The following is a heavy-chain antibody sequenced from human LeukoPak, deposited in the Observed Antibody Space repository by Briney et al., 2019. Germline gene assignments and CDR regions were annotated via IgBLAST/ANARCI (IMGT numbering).Heavy chain of an antibody. CDR1: GFTFSSYA. J-gene: IGHJ4*02. CDR3: ARDRAVAGLCDY. V-gene: IGHV3-23*01. CDR2: ISGSGGST. Sequence: GGSLRLSCAASGFTFSSYAMSWVRQAPGKGLEWVSAISGSGGSTYYADSVKGRFTISRDNSKNTLYLQMNSLRAEDTAVYYCARDRAVAGLCDYWGQGTLVTVSS. D-gene: IGHD6-19*01.